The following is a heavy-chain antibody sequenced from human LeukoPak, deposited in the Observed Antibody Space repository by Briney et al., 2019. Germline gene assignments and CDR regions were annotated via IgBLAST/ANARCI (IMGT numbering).Heavy chain of an antibody. J-gene: IGHJ4*02. CDR1: GFSVSGYW. CDR2: IKKEGSEK. CDR3: AREWQGGIAAAGTRIEGDY. V-gene: IGHV3-7*01. Sequence: QAGGSLRLSCAVSGFSVSGYWMTWVRQAPGKGRERGANIKKEGSEKNYVDSVKGRFPFSRKHAETSSSLKMNRLRVEDTAVYYCAREWQGGIAAAGTRIEGDYWGQGTLVAVSS. D-gene: IGHD6-13*01.